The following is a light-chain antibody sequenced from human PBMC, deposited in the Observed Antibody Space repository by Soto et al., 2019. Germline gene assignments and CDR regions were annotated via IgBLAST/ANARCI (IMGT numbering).Light chain of an antibody. V-gene: IGLV1-40*01. CDR3: QSYDSSRSGVV. J-gene: IGLJ2*01. CDR2: GNS. Sequence: QSVLTQPPSVSGAPGQRVTISCTGSSSNIGAGYDVHWYQQLPGTAPKLLIYGNSNRPSGVPDRFSGSKSGTSASLAITVLEGEDEADYYCQSYDSSRSGVVFGGGTKLTVL. CDR1: SSNIGAGYD.